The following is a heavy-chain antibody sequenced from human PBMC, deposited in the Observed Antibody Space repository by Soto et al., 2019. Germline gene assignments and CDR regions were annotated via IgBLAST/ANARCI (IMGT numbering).Heavy chain of an antibody. V-gene: IGHV4-59*01. CDR1: GASMTSNY. D-gene: IGHD6-13*01. J-gene: IGHJ4*02. CDR3: AGHAGYFAPVDH. Sequence: QVQLQKSGPRLVKPSETLSLTCTVSGASMTSNYWSWIRQTPTKGLEWIGFIYHSGGTNVHPSLKSRVTLSVDNSKNQISLRLSSVTAADTAVYYCAGHAGYFAPVDHWGQGTPVIVSP. CDR2: IYHSGGT.